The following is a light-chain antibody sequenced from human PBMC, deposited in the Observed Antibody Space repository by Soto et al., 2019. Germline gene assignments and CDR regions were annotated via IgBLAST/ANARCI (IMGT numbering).Light chain of an antibody. Sequence: DIQMTQSPSSLSASVGDRVTITCRASQHIRNFLNWYQQKPGKAPSLLIAGASRLQSGVPSRFSGSGSGTDFTLTIVSLQPDDFASYYCQQCWGTPYSFGEGTKVEIK. V-gene: IGKV1-39*01. CDR2: GAS. CDR3: QQCWGTPYS. CDR1: QHIRNF. J-gene: IGKJ4*01.